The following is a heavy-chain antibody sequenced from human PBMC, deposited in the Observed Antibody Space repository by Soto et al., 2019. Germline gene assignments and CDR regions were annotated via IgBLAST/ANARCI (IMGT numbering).Heavy chain of an antibody. J-gene: IGHJ5*02. V-gene: IGHV4-59*01. D-gene: IGHD1-26*01. Sequence: PSETLSLTCTVSGGSIRNYYWNWIRQPPGKGLEWIGYIYYTGRTNYNPSLKSRVTISIDTSNYQFSLKLDSVTAADTAIYFCAREFSDTGFDPLGQGAPVTVSS. CDR2: IYYTGRT. CDR3: AREFSDTGFDP. CDR1: GGSIRNYY.